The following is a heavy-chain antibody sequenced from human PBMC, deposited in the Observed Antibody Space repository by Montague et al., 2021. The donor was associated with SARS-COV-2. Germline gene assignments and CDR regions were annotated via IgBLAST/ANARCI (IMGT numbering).Heavy chain of an antibody. D-gene: IGHD3-3*01. V-gene: IGHV4-39*01. Sequence: SETLSLTCTVSGSSISSSSYYWGWIRQPPGKGLEWIGSIYYSGSTYYNPSLKSRVTISGDTSKNQFSLKLSSVTAADTAVYYCARHSGRDTIFGVVIIPDAFDIWGQGTMVTVSS. CDR3: ARHSGRDTIFGVVIIPDAFDI. J-gene: IGHJ3*02. CDR1: GSSISSSSYY. CDR2: IYYSGST.